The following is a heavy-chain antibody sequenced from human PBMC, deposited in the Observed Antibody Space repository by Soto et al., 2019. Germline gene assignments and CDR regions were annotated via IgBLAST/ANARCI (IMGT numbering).Heavy chain of an antibody. CDR2: ISSSSSYI. V-gene: IGHV3-21*01. CDR1: GFTFSSYS. J-gene: IGHJ4*02. CDR3: ARDHPSGCYYFDY. D-gene: IGHD1-26*01. Sequence: GGSLRLSCAASGFTFSSYSMNWVRQAPGKGLEWVSSISSSSSYIYYADSVKGRFTISRDNAKNSLYLQMNSLRAEDATVYYCARDHPSGCYYFDYWGQGTLVTVSS.